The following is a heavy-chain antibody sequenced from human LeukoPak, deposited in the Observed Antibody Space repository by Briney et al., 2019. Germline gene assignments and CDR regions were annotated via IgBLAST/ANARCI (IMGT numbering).Heavy chain of an antibody. J-gene: IGHJ4*02. CDR2: IYYSGST. D-gene: IGHD4-17*01. V-gene: IGHV4-59*12. CDR1: GGSISSYY. CDR3: ASRRTTVTTFLDY. Sequence: PSETLSLTYTVSGGSISSYYWSWIRQPPGKGLEWIGYIYYSGSTYYNPSLKSRVTISVDTSKNQFSLKLSSVTAADTAVYYCASRRTTVTTFLDYWGQGTLVTVSS.